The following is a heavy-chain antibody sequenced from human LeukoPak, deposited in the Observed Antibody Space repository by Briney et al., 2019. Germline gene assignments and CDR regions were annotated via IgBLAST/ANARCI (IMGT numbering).Heavy chain of an antibody. CDR1: GGSISSGSYY. V-gene: IGHV4-61*02. J-gene: IGHJ6*02. D-gene: IGHD2-15*01. Sequence: SHTLSLTCTVSGGSISSGSYYWSWIRQPAGKGLEWIGRMFSSGSTNYNPSLKSRVSISLDTSKNQFSLKLSSVTAADTALYYCARCGVAGSYFYGMDVWGQGTTVTVSS. CDR2: MFSSGST. CDR3: ARCGVAGSYFYGMDV.